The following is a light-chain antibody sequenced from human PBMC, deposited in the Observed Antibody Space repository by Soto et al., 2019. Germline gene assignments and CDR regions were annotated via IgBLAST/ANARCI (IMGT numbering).Light chain of an antibody. V-gene: IGKV3-20*01. CDR1: QIVSNNY. CDR2: GAS. Sequence: EIVLTQSPGTLSLSPGERATLSCRASQIVSNNYLAWYQQKPGQAPRVLIYGASSRATGIPDRFSGSGSGTDFTLTISRLEPEDVAMYYCQQYGSSPRTFGQGTKVEIK. CDR3: QQYGSSPRT. J-gene: IGKJ1*01.